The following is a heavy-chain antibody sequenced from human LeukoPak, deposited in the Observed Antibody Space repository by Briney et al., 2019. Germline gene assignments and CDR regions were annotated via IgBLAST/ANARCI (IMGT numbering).Heavy chain of an antibody. CDR1: GYTFSTYG. Sequence: ASVKVSCKASGYTFSTYGIAWVRQAPGQGLEWMGWISGYNGNTNYAQKFQGRVTMTTDTTTTTAYMELRSLRSDDTAVYYCARDGYFGYWGQGTLVTVSS. J-gene: IGHJ4*02. CDR3: ARDGYFGY. CDR2: ISGYNGNT. V-gene: IGHV1-18*01.